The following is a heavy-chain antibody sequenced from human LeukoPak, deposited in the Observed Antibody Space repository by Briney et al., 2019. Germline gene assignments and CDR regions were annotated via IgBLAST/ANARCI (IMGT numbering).Heavy chain of an antibody. Sequence: EASVKVSCKASGYTFTSYGISWVRQAPGQGLEWMGWISAYNGNTNYAQKLQGRVTMTTDISTSTAYMELRSLRSDDTAVYYCARGTYYYDSSGYYPIDYWGQGTLVTVSS. V-gene: IGHV1-18*01. D-gene: IGHD3-22*01. CDR2: ISAYNGNT. CDR1: GYTFTSYG. CDR3: ARGTYYYDSSGYYPIDY. J-gene: IGHJ4*02.